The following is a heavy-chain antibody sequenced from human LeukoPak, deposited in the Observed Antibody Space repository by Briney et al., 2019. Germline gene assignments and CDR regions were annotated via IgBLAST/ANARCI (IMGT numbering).Heavy chain of an antibody. CDR3: ASLHSNYYDSSGQFDY. CDR2: ISYDGSNK. V-gene: IGHV3-30-3*01. CDR1: GFTFSSYA. Sequence: GGSLRLSCAASGFTFSSYAMHWVRQAPGKGLEWVAVISYDGSNKYYADSVKGRFTISRDNSKNTLYLQMNSLRAEDTAVYCCASLHSNYYDSSGQFDYWGQGTLVTVSS. D-gene: IGHD3-22*01. J-gene: IGHJ4*02.